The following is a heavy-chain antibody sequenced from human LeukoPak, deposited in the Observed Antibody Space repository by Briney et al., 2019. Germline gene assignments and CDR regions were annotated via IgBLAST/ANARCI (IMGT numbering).Heavy chain of an antibody. Sequence: SETLSLIYTVSGDSVSNGNYYWSWLRQPPGRALEWIGYIYYTGKTYYNPCLEGRVTILVDTSRNHFSVKLSSVTAADTAVYYCARSQNYYGSGDYWSQGTLVTVSS. CDR1: GDSVSNGNYY. D-gene: IGHD3-10*01. V-gene: IGHV4-61*03. CDR2: IYYTGKT. J-gene: IGHJ4*02. CDR3: ARSQNYYGSGDY.